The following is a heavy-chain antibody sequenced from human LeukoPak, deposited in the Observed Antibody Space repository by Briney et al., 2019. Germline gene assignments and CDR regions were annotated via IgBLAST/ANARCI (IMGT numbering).Heavy chain of an antibody. CDR2: IYTSGST. CDR1: GGSISSDIYY. V-gene: IGHV4-61*02. CDR3: ARGRSGSSSSGGYYFDY. D-gene: IGHD6-6*01. J-gene: IGHJ4*02. Sequence: PSETLSLTCTVSGGSISSDIYYWGWIRQPPGKGLEWIGRIYTSGSTNYNPSLKSRVTISVDTSKNQFSLKLSSVTAADTAVYYCARGRSGSSSSGGYYFDYWGQGTLVTVSS.